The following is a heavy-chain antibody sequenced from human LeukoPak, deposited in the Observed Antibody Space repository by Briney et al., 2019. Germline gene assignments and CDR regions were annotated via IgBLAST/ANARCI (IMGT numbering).Heavy chain of an antibody. J-gene: IGHJ4*02. D-gene: IGHD3-9*01. V-gene: IGHV3-23*01. Sequence: SGSGGSTYYADSVEGRCTISRDNSKKRVYLEMKSLRGEDTAVYYCAKAGDILTGRGNYFDYWGQGTLVTVSS. CDR3: AKAGDILTGRGNYFDY. CDR2: SGSGGST.